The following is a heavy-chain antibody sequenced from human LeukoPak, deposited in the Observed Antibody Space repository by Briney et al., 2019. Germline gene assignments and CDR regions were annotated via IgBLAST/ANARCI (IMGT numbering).Heavy chain of an antibody. CDR3: AKVREWLAHDAFDI. CDR2: ISGSGGST. V-gene: IGHV3-23*01. J-gene: IGHJ3*02. D-gene: IGHD6-19*01. CDR1: GFTVSSNY. Sequence: PGGSLRLSCAASGFTVSSNYMSWVRQPPGKGLEWVSAISGSGGSTYYADSVKGRFTISRDNSKNTLYLQMNSLRAEDTAVYYCAKVREWLAHDAFDIWGQGTMVTVSS.